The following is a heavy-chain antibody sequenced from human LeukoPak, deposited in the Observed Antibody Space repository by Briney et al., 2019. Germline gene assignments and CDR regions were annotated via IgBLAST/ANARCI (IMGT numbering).Heavy chain of an antibody. Sequence: GGSLRLSCAASGFTVSSNYMSWVRQAPGKGLEWVSVIYSGGSTYYADSVKGRFTISRDNSKNTLYLQMNSLRAEDTAVYYCARDVFGSGTLDYWGQGTLVTVSS. V-gene: IGHV3-66*01. CDR3: ARDVFGSGTLDY. D-gene: IGHD3-10*01. CDR1: GFTVSSNY. CDR2: IYSGGST. J-gene: IGHJ4*02.